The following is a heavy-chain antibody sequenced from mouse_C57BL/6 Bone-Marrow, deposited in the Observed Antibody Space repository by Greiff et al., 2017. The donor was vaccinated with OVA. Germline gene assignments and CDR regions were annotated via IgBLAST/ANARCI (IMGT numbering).Heavy chain of an antibody. J-gene: IGHJ2*01. D-gene: IGHD3-2*02. CDR2: IYPGDGDT. CDR3: AAQAPFDY. CDR1: GYAFSSSW. V-gene: IGHV1-82*01. Sequence: VQLQQSGPELVKPGASVKISCKASGYAFSSSWLNWVKQRPGKGLEWIGRIYPGDGDTNYNGKFKGKATLTADKSSSTAYMQLSSLTSEDSAVYFCAAQAPFDYWGQGTTLTVSS.